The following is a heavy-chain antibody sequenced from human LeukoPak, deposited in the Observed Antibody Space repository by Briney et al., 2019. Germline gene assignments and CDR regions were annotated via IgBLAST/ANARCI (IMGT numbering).Heavy chain of an antibody. J-gene: IGHJ4*02. Sequence: GGSLRLSCAASGFTVSNYYMTWVRQAQGKWLEWVSVIYSGDYTYYEASVKGRFTISRDNSKNTLYLQMNGLRVEDTAVYYCTRGVPASSTYYYDYWGQGTLVTVSS. CDR3: TRGVPASSTYYYDY. V-gene: IGHV3-53*01. CDR2: IYSGDYT. CDR1: GFTVSNYY. D-gene: IGHD6-13*01.